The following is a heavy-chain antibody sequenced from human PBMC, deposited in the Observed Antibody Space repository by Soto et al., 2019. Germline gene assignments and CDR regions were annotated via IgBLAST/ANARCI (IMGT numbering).Heavy chain of an antibody. CDR3: ARGRGGRY. CDR2: IIPIFGTA. J-gene: IGHJ4*02. Sequence: SVKVSCKASGYTFTGYYMHWVRQAPGQGLEWMGGIIPIFGTANYAQKFQGRVTITADESTSTAYMELSSLRSEDTAVYYCARGRGGRYWGQGTLVTVSS. V-gene: IGHV1-69*13. CDR1: GYTFTGYY.